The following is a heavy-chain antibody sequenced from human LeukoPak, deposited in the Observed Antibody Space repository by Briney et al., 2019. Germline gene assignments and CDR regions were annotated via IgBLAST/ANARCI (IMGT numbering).Heavy chain of an antibody. CDR3: ARDEYGINWFDP. Sequence: PGGSLRLSCAASGFTFSSYATHWVRQAPGKGLEWVALISYDGSTRDYVDSEKGRFTTSRDNSINTLYLQMNSLRPEDTAVYYCARDEYGINWFDPWGQGTLVTVSS. CDR1: GFTFSSYA. J-gene: IGHJ5*02. CDR2: ISYDGSTR. D-gene: IGHD4/OR15-4a*01. V-gene: IGHV3-30*04.